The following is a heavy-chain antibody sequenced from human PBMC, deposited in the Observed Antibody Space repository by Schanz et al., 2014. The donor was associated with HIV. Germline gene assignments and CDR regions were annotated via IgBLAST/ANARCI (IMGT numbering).Heavy chain of an antibody. CDR1: GFTLSSYS. J-gene: IGHJ4*02. CDR2: ISGSSSTI. CDR3: AKDRFEHFYYSTGPYDYFDH. D-gene: IGHD3-22*01. V-gene: IGHV3-48*01. Sequence: EVQLVESGGGLEQPGGSLRLSCEASGFTLSSYSMNWVRQAPGKGLEWISYISGSSSTIYYAGSVKGRFTISRDNAKNSLFLQMNSLTPEDTAVYYCAKDRFEHFYYSTGPYDYFDHWGQGTLVIVSS.